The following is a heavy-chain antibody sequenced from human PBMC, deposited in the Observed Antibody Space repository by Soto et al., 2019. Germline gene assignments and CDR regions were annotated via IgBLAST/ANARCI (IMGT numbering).Heavy chain of an antibody. CDR1: GGSISSGGYS. Sequence: SETLSLTCAVSGGSISSGGYSWSWIRQPPGKGLEWIGYIYQSGSTYYNPSLMSRVTISVDRSRNQFSLKLSSVTAADTAVYFCATQSYSNSGAYYYYAMDVWGQGTTVTVSS. V-gene: IGHV4-30-2*01. J-gene: IGHJ6*02. D-gene: IGHD4-4*01. CDR3: ATQSYSNSGAYYYYAMDV. CDR2: IYQSGST.